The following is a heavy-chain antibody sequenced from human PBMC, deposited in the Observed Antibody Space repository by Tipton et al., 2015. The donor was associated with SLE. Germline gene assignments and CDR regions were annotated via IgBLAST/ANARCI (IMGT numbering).Heavy chain of an antibody. CDR1: GFTFSNAW. D-gene: IGHD2-15*01. CDR2: IKSKTDGGTT. Sequence: SLRLSCAASGFTFSNAWMSWVRQAPGKGLEWVGRIKSKTDGGTTDYAAPVKGRFTISRDDSKNTLYLQMNSLKTEDTAVYYCTTARSFVVVVAPDYWGQGTLVTVSS. CDR3: TTARSFVVVVAPDY. V-gene: IGHV3-15*01. J-gene: IGHJ4*02.